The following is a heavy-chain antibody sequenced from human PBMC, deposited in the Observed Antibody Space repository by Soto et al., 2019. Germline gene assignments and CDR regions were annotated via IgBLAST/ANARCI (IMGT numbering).Heavy chain of an antibody. CDR1: GFSFTRYG. D-gene: IGHD3-22*01. J-gene: IGHJ4*02. CDR3: ARDDTTSHYGMLT. CDR2: IWHDGSKE. V-gene: IGHV3-33*01. Sequence: GGSLRLSCAASGFSFTRYGFHWVRQAPGKGLEWVAAIWHDGSKEYYVESVKGRFTVSRDNSKSTVYLQMNSLRAEDTAVYYCARDDTTSHYGMLTWGQGSQVTVSS.